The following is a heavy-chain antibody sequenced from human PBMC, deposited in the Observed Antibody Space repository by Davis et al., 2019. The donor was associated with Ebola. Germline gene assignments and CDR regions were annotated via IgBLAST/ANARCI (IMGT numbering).Heavy chain of an antibody. CDR2: VIPMFGTS. CDR1: RGTFGSYA. D-gene: IGHD2-15*01. Sequence: AASVKVSCKASRGTFGSYAISWVRQAPGQGLEWMGGVIPMFGTSKYAQKFQDRVTITADESTNTAYMELSSLRSDDTAVYYCARGGYCSGGSCYYFDYWGQGTLVTVSS. CDR3: ARGGYCSGGSCYYFDY. V-gene: IGHV1-69*13. J-gene: IGHJ4*02.